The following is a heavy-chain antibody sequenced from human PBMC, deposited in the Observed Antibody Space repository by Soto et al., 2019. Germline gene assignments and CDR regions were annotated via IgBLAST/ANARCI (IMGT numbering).Heavy chain of an antibody. CDR2: IYYSGST. V-gene: IGHV4-59*01. J-gene: IGHJ6*02. D-gene: IGHD2-8*01. CDR3: ARDIMGTNYYYYGMDV. CDR1: GGSISSYY. Sequence: QVQLQESGPGLVKPSETLSLTCTVSGGSISSYYWSWIRQPPGKGLEWIGYIYYSGSTNYNPSLKSRVTISVDTSNNQFSLKLSSVTDADTAVYYCARDIMGTNYYYYGMDVWGQGTTVTVSS.